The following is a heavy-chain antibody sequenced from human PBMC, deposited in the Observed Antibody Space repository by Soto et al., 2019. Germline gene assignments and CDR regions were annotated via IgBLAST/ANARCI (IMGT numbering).Heavy chain of an antibody. CDR1: GGTFSSYA. V-gene: IGHV1-69*06. CDR2: IIPIFGTE. CDR3: ARDGRLRPNNWFDP. J-gene: IGHJ5*02. Sequence: QVQLVQSGAEVKKPGSSVKVSCKASGGTFSSYAISWVRQAPGQGLEWLGGIIPIFGTENYAQKFQGRVTITADKSSSTAYMVLSSLRSEDTAVYYCARDGRLRPNNWFDPWGQGTLVTVSS. D-gene: IGHD5-12*01.